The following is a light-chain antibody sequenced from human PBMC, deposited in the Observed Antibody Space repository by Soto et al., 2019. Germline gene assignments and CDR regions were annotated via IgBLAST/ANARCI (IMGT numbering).Light chain of an antibody. J-gene: IGLJ3*02. CDR3: AAWDDSLNGWV. Sequence: QSVLTQPPSASGTPGQRVTISCSGSSSNIGSNTVNWYQQLPGTAPKLLIYSNNQRPSGVPDRFSGSKSGTSASLAISGLQSEGEADYYCAAWDDSLNGWVFGGGTKVTVL. CDR1: SSNIGSNT. V-gene: IGLV1-44*01. CDR2: SNN.